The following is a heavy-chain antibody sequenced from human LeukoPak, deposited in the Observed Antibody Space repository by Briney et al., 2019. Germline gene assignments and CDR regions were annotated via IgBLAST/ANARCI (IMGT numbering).Heavy chain of an antibody. D-gene: IGHD3-16*01. Sequence: PGGSLRLSCAASGFTFSSYRMSWVRQAPGKGLEWVANIKQDGSEKHYVDSVKGRLTISRDNAKNSLYLQMNSLRAEDTAVYYCATERAGERPRPLLSYYYMDVWGKGTTVTISS. J-gene: IGHJ6*03. V-gene: IGHV3-7*01. CDR3: ATERAGERPRPLLSYYYMDV. CDR1: GFTFSSYR. CDR2: IKQDGSEK.